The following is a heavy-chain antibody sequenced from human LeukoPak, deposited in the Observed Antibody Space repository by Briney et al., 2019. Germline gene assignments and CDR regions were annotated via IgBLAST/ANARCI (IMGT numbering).Heavy chain of an antibody. CDR3: AGFGTSDNCCHPGVDT. CDR1: GYSLSSGFY. CDR2: IFHSGST. V-gene: IGHV4-38-2*02. Sequence: SETLSLTCTVSGYSLSSGFYWGWIRQPPGKGLEWIATIFHSGSTNYNPSLESRVTISMDTSKNQFSLRLNSVTAADTALYYCAGFGTSDNCCHPGVDTWGQGAPVTVSS. J-gene: IGHJ5*02. D-gene: IGHD1-1*01.